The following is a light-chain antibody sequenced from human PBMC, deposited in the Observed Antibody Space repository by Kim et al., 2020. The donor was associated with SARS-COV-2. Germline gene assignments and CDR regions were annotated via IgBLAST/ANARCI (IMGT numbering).Light chain of an antibody. CDR3: QQYHSWPPMYT. CDR2: DAS. CDR1: QSVTTN. Sequence: SPGERATLSCRASQSVTTNLVGYQQKPGQAPRLLIYDASTRATGVPARFSGSGSGTDFTLTINSLQSEDFAVYYCQQYHSWPPMYTFGQGTKLEIK. J-gene: IGKJ2*01. V-gene: IGKV3-15*01.